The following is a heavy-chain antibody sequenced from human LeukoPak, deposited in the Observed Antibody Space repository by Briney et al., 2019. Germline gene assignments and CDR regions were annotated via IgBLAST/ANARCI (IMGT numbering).Heavy chain of an antibody. CDR3: ARELLWFGELFPLDY. V-gene: IGHV3-30-3*01. CDR2: ISYDGSNK. CDR1: GFTFSSYA. D-gene: IGHD3-10*01. Sequence: GRSLRLSCAASGFTFSSYAMHWVRQAPGKGLEWVAVISYDGSNKYYADSVKGRFTISRDNSKNTLYLQMNSLRAEDTAVYYCARELLWFGELFPLDYWGQGTLVTVSS. J-gene: IGHJ4*02.